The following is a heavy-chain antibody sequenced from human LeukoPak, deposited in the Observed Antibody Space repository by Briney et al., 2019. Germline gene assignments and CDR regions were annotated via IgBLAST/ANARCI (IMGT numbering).Heavy chain of an antibody. Sequence: GASVKVSCKTSGYTFTNYGFSWVRQAPGQGLEWMGWINAYNGNKNYAQKLQGRVTMTTDTSTSTVYMELKSLRSDDTAVYYCARDQDIVVVVAALRQREMGGFDPWGQGTLVTVSS. CDR1: GYTFTNYG. J-gene: IGHJ5*02. V-gene: IGHV1-18*01. CDR3: ARDQDIVVVVAALRQREMGGFDP. D-gene: IGHD2-15*01. CDR2: INAYNGNK.